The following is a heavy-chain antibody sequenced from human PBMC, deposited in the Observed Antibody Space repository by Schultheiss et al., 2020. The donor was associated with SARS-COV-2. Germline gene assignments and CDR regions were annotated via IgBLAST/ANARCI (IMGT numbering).Heavy chain of an antibody. Sequence: GGSLRLSCVASGFTFSSYAMTWVRQAPGEGLEWVSGISGSGATTYNADSVKGRFTISRDNAKNTLYLQMNSLRGEDTAVYYCVKSGGYGPSYYYYGMDVWGQGTTVTVSS. CDR1: GFTFSSYA. CDR3: VKSGGYGPSYYYYGMDV. D-gene: IGHD5-12*01. V-gene: IGHV3-23*01. J-gene: IGHJ6*02. CDR2: ISGSGATT.